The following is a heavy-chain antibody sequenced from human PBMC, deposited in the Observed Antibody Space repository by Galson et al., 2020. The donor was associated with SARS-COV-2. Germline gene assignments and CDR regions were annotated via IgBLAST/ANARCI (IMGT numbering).Heavy chain of an antibody. J-gene: IGHJ4*02. CDR1: GFIFSDYA. CDR3: LSFSSTRHNY. Sequence: GSLRLSCLASGFIFSDYAMHWVRQAPGKGLEYGSALSSNGGTSFYTDSVDGRFTMSRDNSKNMFYLQMTALRLEDTGLYYCLSFSSTRHNYWGQGTLVTVSS. V-gene: IGHV3-64D*09. CDR2: LSSNGGTS. D-gene: IGHD6-19*01.